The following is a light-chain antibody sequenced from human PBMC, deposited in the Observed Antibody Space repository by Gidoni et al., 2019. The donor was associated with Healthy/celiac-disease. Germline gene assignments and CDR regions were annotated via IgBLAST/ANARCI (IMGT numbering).Light chain of an antibody. CDR3: QQYHSYPAT. CDR1: KGISSY. CDR2: AAS. J-gene: IGKJ4*01. V-gene: IGKV1-8*01. Sequence: AIRMTQSPSSFSASTGDRVTITCLASKGISSYLAWYQQKPGKAHKLLIYAASPLQSGVPSRVGGSGAGKDSIITISCLQSEDCANYYWQQYHSYPATFGGGTKVEIK.